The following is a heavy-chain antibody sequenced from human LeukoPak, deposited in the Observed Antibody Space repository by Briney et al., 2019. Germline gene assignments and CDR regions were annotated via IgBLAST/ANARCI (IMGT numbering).Heavy chain of an antibody. CDR2: ISYDGSNK. CDR3: TKVDGYLYGYFDF. J-gene: IGHJ4*02. Sequence: PGGSLRLSCAASGFTFSSYAMHWVRQAPGKGLEWVAVISYDGSNKYYADSVQGRFTISRDNAKNSLYLQMNSLRPEDTALYFCTKVDGYLYGYFDFWGQGTLVTVSS. CDR1: GFTFSSYA. D-gene: IGHD5-18*01. V-gene: IGHV3-30-3*01.